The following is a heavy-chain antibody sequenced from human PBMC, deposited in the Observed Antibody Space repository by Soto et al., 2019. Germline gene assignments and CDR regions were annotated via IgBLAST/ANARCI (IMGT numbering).Heavy chain of an antibody. CDR3: ARGIWVAKTASYYFDS. J-gene: IGHJ4*02. V-gene: IGHV1-3*01. CDR2: INAGNGNT. Sequence: GASVKVSCKASGYTFTSYAMHWVRQAPGQRPEWMGWINAGNGNTKYSQKFQDRFTITRDTSANTAYMDLRSLTSEDTAVYYCARGIWVAKTASYYFDSWGQGTQVTVPS. D-gene: IGHD5-12*01. CDR1: GYTFTSYA.